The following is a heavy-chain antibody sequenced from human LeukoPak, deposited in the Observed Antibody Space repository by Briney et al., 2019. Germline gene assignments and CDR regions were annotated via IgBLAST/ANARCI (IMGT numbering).Heavy chain of an antibody. J-gene: IGHJ4*02. D-gene: IGHD5-18*01. Sequence: ATVKVSCKASGYTFTGYYMHWVRQAPGQGLEWMGWINPNSGGTNYAQKFQGRVTMTRDTSISTAYMELSRLRSDDTAVYYCARDRSPVPGRSYGRGHFDYWGQGTLVTVSS. CDR1: GYTFTGYY. CDR3: ARDRSPVPGRSYGRGHFDY. V-gene: IGHV1-2*02. CDR2: INPNSGGT.